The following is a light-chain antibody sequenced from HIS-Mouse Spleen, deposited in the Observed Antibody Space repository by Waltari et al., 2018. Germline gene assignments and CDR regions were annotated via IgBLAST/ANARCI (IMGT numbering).Light chain of an antibody. CDR3: SSYTSSSTGV. CDR1: SSDVRGYNY. J-gene: IGLJ2*01. Sequence: QSALTQPASVSGSPGQSITISCTGTSSDVRGYNYVSWYQQHPGKAPKLMIYDVSNRPSGVSTRFSGSKSGNTASLTLSGLQAEDEADYYCSSYTSSSTGVFGGGTKLTVL. CDR2: DVS. V-gene: IGLV2-14*03.